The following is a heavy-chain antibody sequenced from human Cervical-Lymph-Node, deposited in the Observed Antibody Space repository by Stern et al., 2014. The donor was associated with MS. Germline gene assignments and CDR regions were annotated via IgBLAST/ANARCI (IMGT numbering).Heavy chain of an antibody. J-gene: IGHJ4*02. CDR2: IIPIFGTA. Sequence: QVQLVQSGAEVKKPGSSVKVSCKASGGTFNTNVISWVRQAPGQGLEWMGGIIPIFGTALYAQKFQGRVTITANESTRAGCMALSSLRSEDTAVYYCARAAYSTSSYNYWGQGTLVIVSS. D-gene: IGHD6-6*01. V-gene: IGHV1-69*01. CDR1: GGTFNTNV. CDR3: ARAAYSTSSYNY.